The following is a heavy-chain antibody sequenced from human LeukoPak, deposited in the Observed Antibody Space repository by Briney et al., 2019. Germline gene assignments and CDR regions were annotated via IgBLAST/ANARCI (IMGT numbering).Heavy chain of an antibody. J-gene: IGHJ4*02. D-gene: IGHD6-19*01. CDR1: GFTFSSYA. V-gene: IGHV3-23*01. CDR2: IFGSGGST. CDR3: AKTTTGYSSGRFPGRPVDY. Sequence: GGSLRLSCAASGFTFSSYAMYWVRQAPGKGLEWVSGIFGSGGSTHYADSVKGRFTISRDNSKNTVYLQMNSLRAEDTAVYYCAKTTTGYSSGRFPGRPVDYWGQGTLVTVSS.